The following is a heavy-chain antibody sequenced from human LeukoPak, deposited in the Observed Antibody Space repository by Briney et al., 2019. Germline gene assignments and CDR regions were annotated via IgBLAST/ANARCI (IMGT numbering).Heavy chain of an antibody. CDR2: ISYSGST. CDR3: ARDLFAGTTGTVDY. J-gene: IGHJ4*02. D-gene: IGHD1-1*01. Sequence: SETLSLTCTVSGGSITSYYWSWIRQPLGKGLEWIGYISYSGSTNYNPSLKSRVTISVDTSKNQFSLKLSAVTAADTAVYYCARDLFAGTTGTVDYWGQGTLVTVSS. CDR1: GGSITSYY. V-gene: IGHV4-59*01.